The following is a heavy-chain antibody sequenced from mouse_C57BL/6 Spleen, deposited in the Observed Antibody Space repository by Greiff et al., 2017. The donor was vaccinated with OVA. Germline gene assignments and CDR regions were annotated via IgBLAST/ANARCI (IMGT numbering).Heavy chain of an antibody. J-gene: IGHJ4*01. CDR1: GFTFSSYA. V-gene: IGHV5-9-1*02. Sequence: EVKLVESGEGSVKPGGSLKLSCAASGFTFSSYAMSWVRQTPEKRLEWVAYISSGGDYIYYADTVKGRFTISRDNARNTLYLQMSSLKSEDTAMYYCTRDLSYYGSVGDAMDYWGQGTSVTVSS. CDR3: TRDLSYYGSVGDAMDY. D-gene: IGHD1-1*01. CDR2: ISSGGDYI.